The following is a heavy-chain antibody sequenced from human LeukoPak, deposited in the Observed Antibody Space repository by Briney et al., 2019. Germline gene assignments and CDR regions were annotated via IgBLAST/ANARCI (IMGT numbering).Heavy chain of an antibody. V-gene: IGHV7-4-1*02. D-gene: IGHD5/OR15-5a*01. J-gene: IGHJ3*02. CDR2: INTNTRNP. CDR1: GYTFTSYA. CDR3: ARDLRGDAFDI. Sequence: ASVKVSCKASGYTFTSYAMNWVRQAPGQGLELMGWINTNTRNPTYAQGFTGRFVFSLDTSVSAAYLQISSLKAEDTAVYYCARDLRGDAFDIWGQGTMVTVSS.